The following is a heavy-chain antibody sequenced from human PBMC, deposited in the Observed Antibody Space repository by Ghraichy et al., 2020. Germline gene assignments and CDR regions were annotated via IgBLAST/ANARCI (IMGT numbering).Heavy chain of an antibody. Sequence: SETLSLTCAVYGGSFSGYYWSWIRQPPGKGLEWIGEINHSGSTNYNPSLKSRVTISVDTSKNQFSLKLSSVTAADTAVYYCARWDQDREWYRRYYYYGMDVWGQGTTVTVSS. J-gene: IGHJ6*02. V-gene: IGHV4-34*01. D-gene: IGHD3-3*01. CDR2: INHSGST. CDR1: GGSFSGYY. CDR3: ARWDQDREWYRRYYYYGMDV.